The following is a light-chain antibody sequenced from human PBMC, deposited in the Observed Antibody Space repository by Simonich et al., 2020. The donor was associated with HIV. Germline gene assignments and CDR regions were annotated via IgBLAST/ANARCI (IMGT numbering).Light chain of an antibody. Sequence: DIVMTQSPDSLAVSLGGRATITCKSSQGVLYSSNNKNYLAWYQQKPGQPPKLLIYWASTRESGVPDRFSGSGSGTDFNLTISSLQAEDVAVYYCQQYYSNLWTFGQGTKVEIK. CDR2: WAS. J-gene: IGKJ1*01. CDR3: QQYYSNLWT. V-gene: IGKV4-1*01. CDR1: QGVLYSSNNKNY.